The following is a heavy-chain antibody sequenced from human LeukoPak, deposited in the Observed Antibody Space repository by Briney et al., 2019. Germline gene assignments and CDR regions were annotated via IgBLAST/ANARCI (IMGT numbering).Heavy chain of an antibody. CDR2: IYYSGST. CDR3: ARVYGGNSLDAFDI. Sequence: PSETTSLTCTVSGGSISSSSYYWGWIRQPPGKGLEWIGSIYYSGSTYYNPSLKSRVTISVDTSKNQFSLKLSSVTAADTAVYYCARVYGGNSLDAFDIWGQGTMVTVSS. J-gene: IGHJ3*02. V-gene: IGHV4-39*07. CDR1: GGSISSSSYY. D-gene: IGHD4-23*01.